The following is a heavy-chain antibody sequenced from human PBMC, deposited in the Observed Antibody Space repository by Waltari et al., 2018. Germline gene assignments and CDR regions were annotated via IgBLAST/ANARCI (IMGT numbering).Heavy chain of an antibody. CDR2: ISADNGHT. CDR3: ARAGRMDTANY. J-gene: IGHJ4*02. V-gene: IGHV1-18*01. Sequence: QVQLVQSGAEVKKPGASVKVSCKASGYTFTSYGISWVRQAPGQGLEWIGWISADNGHTNYAQKLQGRVTMNTDTSTSTAYMELRSLRADDTAVYYRARAGRMDTANYWGQGTLVTVSS. CDR1: GYTFTSYG. D-gene: IGHD5-18*01.